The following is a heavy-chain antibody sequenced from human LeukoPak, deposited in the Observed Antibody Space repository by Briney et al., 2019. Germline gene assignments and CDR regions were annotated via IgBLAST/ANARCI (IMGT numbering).Heavy chain of an antibody. CDR3: AKAQRPNSGYLGFLVDY. CDR2: ISGSGGST. CDR1: GFTFSSYA. J-gene: IGHJ4*02. V-gene: IGHV3-23*01. D-gene: IGHD5-12*01. Sequence: PGGSLRLSCAASGFTFSSYAMSWVRQAPEKGLEWVSAISGSGGSTYYADSVKGRFTISRDNSKNTLYLQMNSLRAEDTAVYYCAKAQRPNSGYLGFLVDYWGQGTLVTVSS.